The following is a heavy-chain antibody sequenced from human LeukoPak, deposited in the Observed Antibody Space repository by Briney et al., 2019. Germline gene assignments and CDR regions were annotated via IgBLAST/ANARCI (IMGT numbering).Heavy chain of an antibody. V-gene: IGHV1-2*02. CDR2: INPKSGGI. CDR1: GYTFTGYY. D-gene: IGHD1-26*01. Sequence: ASVKVSCKASGYTFTGYYIHWVRQAPGQGLEWVGWINPKSGGIDYAQRLQGRVTMTTDTSIATAYMELSRLTPDDTAVYFCASGTIGSYSSVHDWGQGTLVTVTS. J-gene: IGHJ1*01. CDR3: ASGTIGSYSSVHD.